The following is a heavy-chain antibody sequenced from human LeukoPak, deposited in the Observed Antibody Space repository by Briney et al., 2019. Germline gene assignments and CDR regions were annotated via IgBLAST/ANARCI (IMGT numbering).Heavy chain of an antibody. CDR2: NNHSGST. CDR1: GGSFSGYY. V-gene: IGHV4-34*01. J-gene: IGHJ4*02. D-gene: IGHD3-3*01. CDR3: ARGRTAIFGDRGRRFDY. Sequence: SETLSLTCAVYGGSFSGYYWSWIRQPPGKGLEWIGENNHSGSTNYNPSLKSRVTISVDTSKNQFSLKQGSVTAADTAVYYCARGRTAIFGDRGRRFDYWGQGTLVSVSS.